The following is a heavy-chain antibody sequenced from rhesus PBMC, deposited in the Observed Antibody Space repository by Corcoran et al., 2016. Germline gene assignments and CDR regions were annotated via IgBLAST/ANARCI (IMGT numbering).Heavy chain of an antibody. CDR2: ITYSGST. D-gene: IGHD4-29*01. CDR3: AREGTVADDY. Sequence: QVQLQESGPGLVKPSETLSLTCAVSGGSISSGYYYWIWIRQPPGKGLEWIGYITYSGSTSYNPSLKSRVTMSRETSKNQFSLKLSSVTAADTAVYYCAREGTVADDYWGQGVLVTVSS. CDR1: GGSISSGYYY. V-gene: IGHV4-122*02. J-gene: IGHJ4*01.